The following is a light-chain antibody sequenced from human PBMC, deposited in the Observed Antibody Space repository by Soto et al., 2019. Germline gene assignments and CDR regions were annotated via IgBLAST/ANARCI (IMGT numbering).Light chain of an antibody. V-gene: IGLV2-11*01. J-gene: IGLJ1*01. Sequence: QSVLTQPRSVSGSPGQSVTISCTGTSSDIGGYNYVSWYQQHPGKAPKLMIYTVTKRPSGVPDRFSGSKSDNTASLTISGLQADDEADYYCCSYAGSSSYVFGTGTKDTDL. CDR3: CSYAGSSSYV. CDR1: SSDIGGYNY. CDR2: TVT.